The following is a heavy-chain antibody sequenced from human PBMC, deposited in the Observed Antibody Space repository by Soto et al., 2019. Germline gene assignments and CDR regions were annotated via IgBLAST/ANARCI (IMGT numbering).Heavy chain of an antibody. J-gene: IGHJ6*03. D-gene: IGHD6-19*01. V-gene: IGHV1-18*01. CDR1: GYSFTNYG. CDR2: ISAYNGNT. Sequence: QDQLVQSGVEVKKPGASVKVSCKASGYSFTNYGITWVRQAPGQGFEWMGWISAYNGNTNYAQKFQGRVTMTTDASTSTAYLEWRSLRSDDTAVYYCARDRGVAPPVAGNTHYYYYMDVCGKGTTVTVSS. CDR3: ARDRGVAPPVAGNTHYYYYMDV.